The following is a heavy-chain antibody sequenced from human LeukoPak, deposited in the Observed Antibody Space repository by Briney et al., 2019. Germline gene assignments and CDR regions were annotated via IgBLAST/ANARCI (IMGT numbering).Heavy chain of an antibody. V-gene: IGHV3-9*01. CDR3: ATGGAPTY. Sequence: PGGSLRVSCVTSGFKFDDYVMYWVRQPPGKGLEWVSAITWNSAFIAYADSVKGRFTVSRDNANSTLYLHLNSLRPEDTASYYCATGGAPTYWGQGTPVTVSS. CDR2: ITWNSAFI. CDR1: GFKFDDYV. J-gene: IGHJ4*02. D-gene: IGHD1-26*01.